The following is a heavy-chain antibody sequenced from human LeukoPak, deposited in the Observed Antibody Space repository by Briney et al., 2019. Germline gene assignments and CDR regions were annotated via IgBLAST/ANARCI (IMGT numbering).Heavy chain of an antibody. CDR2: INHSKST. Sequence: LTLSCAASGFTFSTYVMQWVRQPPGKGREWIGDINHSKSTNYHSYLKSRVTISVDTSKNQFSLKLRSVTAADTAVYYCARGQGRDFDYWGQGTLVTVSS. V-gene: IGHV4-34*01. CDR1: GFTFSTYV. J-gene: IGHJ4*02. CDR3: ARGQGRDFDY.